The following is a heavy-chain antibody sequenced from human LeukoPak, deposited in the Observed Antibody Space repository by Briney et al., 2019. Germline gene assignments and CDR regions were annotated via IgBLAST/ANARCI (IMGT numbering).Heavy chain of an antibody. CDR1: GYTFTGYY. CDR2: INPNSGGT. J-gene: IGHJ4*02. Sequence: ASVKVSCKASGYTFTGYYMHWVRQAPGQGLEWMGWINPNSGGTNYAQKFQGRVTMTRDTSISTAYMELSRQRSDDTAVYYCARDSLDYDSSGYYPNWGEGTLVTVSS. D-gene: IGHD3-22*01. V-gene: IGHV1-2*02. CDR3: ARDSLDYDSSGYYPN.